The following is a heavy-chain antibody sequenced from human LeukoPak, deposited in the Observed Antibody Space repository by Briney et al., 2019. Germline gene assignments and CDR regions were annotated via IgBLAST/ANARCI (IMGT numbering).Heavy chain of an antibody. CDR1: GGSISSSNW. J-gene: IGHJ5*02. Sequence: SETLSLTCAVSGGSISSSNWWSWVRQPPGKGLEWIGEIYHSGSTNYNPSLKSRVTISVDKSKNQFSLKLSSVTAADTAVYYCARDRKPFIVVVPAAAEGFDPWGQGTLVTVSS. D-gene: IGHD2-2*01. CDR2: IYHSGST. V-gene: IGHV4-4*02. CDR3: ARDRKPFIVVVPAAAEGFDP.